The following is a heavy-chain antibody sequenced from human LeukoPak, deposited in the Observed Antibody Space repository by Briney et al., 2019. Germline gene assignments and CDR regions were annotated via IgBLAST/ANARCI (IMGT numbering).Heavy chain of an antibody. CDR1: GYTFTSDY. D-gene: IGHD3-10*01. CDR3: AKNYGSGSQYYFDY. Sequence: ASVKVSCKASGYTFTSDYMHWVGQAPGQGLEWMGRINPNSGGTNNEQKFQGRVTMTRDTSISTAYMELSRLRSDDTAVYYCAKNYGSGSQYYFDYWGRGTLVTVSS. CDR2: INPNSGGT. J-gene: IGHJ4*02. V-gene: IGHV1-2*06.